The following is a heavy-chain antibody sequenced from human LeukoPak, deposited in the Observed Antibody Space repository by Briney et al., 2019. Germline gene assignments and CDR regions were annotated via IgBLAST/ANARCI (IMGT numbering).Heavy chain of an antibody. CDR3: ARDPGSYDDVRASYSSEGFDV. J-gene: IGHJ3*01. CDR2: IYCSGST. V-gene: IGHV4-34*01. D-gene: IGHD3-16*01. Sequence: SETLSLTCAVYGGSFSGYYWGWIRQPPGKGLEWVGSIYCSGSTYYNPSLKSRVTISVDTSRNQFSLKLNSAPAPDTAVYYCARDPGSYDDVRASYSSEGFDVWGQGTMVSVSS. CDR1: GGSFSGYY.